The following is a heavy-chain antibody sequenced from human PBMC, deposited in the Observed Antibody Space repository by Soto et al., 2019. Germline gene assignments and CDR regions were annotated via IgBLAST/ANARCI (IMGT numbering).Heavy chain of an antibody. V-gene: IGHV5-51*01. Sequence: GESLKISCKGSGYSFSNFWIGWVRQKPGKGLEWLGIVHPGDSQTRYSPSVRGQITISADTSMSTASLQWSNLNASDRSLYFCALLHLENDFWSGYCDYWGQGTQVTVSS. CDR1: GYSFSNFW. D-gene: IGHD3-3*01. CDR2: VHPGDSQT. J-gene: IGHJ4*02. CDR3: ALLHLENDFWSGYCDY.